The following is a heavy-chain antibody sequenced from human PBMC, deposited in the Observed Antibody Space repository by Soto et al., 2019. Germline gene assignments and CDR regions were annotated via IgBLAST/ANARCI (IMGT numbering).Heavy chain of an antibody. V-gene: IGHV4-4*02. D-gene: IGHD2-2*01. CDR3: ARDQIVVVPAATDYYYYYGMDV. CDR2: IYHSGST. Sequence: PSETLSLTCAVSGGSISSSNWWRWVRQPPGKGLEWIGEIYHSGSTNYNPSLKSRVTISVDKSKNQFSLKLSSVTAADTAVYYCARDQIVVVPAATDYYYYYGMDVWGQGTTVTVSS. J-gene: IGHJ6*02. CDR1: GGSISSSNW.